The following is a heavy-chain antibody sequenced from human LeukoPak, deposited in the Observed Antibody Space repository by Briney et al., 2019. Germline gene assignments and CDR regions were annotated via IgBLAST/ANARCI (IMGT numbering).Heavy chain of an antibody. J-gene: IGHJ4*02. CDR2: MSSSDDGR. Sequence: GGSLRLSCATSGFSFSSYAMSWVRQAPGKGLEWVSAMSSSDDGRYYAASVRGRFTISRDNAKNSLYLQMNSLRAEDTAVYYCAGDSPPDYWGQGTLVTVSS. V-gene: IGHV3-23*01. CDR1: GFSFSSYA. D-gene: IGHD1-14*01. CDR3: AGDSPPDY.